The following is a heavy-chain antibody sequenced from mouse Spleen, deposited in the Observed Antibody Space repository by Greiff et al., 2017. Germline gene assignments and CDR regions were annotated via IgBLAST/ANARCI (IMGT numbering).Heavy chain of an antibody. Sequence: VQLQQSGAELVKPGASVKISCKASGYAFSGYWMNWVKQRPGKGLEWIGQIYPGDGDTNYNGKFKGKATLTADKSSSTAYMQLSSLTSEDSAVYFCARYTTVVPFDYWGQGTTLTVSS. CDR3: ARYTTVVPFDY. CDR2: IYPGDGDT. CDR1: GYAFSGYW. V-gene: IGHV1-80*01. D-gene: IGHD1-1*01. J-gene: IGHJ2*01.